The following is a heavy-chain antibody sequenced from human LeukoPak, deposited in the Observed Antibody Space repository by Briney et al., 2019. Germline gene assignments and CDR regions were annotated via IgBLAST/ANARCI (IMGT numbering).Heavy chain of an antibody. V-gene: IGHV4-61*08. CDR1: GGSIRSDGSY. D-gene: IGHD3-16*02. Sequence: PSETLSLTCTVSGGSIRSDGSYWSWIRQPPGKGLEWIGYIYYSGSTNYNPSLKSRVTISLDTSKNQFSLKLSSVTAADTAVYFCARGVTFGGVIVPAFDTWGQGTMVTVSS. CDR3: ARGVTFGGVIVPAFDT. J-gene: IGHJ3*02. CDR2: IYYSGST.